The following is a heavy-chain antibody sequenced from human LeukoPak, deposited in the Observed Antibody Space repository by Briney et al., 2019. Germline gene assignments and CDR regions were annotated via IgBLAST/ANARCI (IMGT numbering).Heavy chain of an antibody. CDR2: IYYSGST. D-gene: IGHD3-10*01. Sequence: SETLSLTCTVSGGSISSYYWSWIRQPPGKGLEWIEYIYYSGSTNYNPSLKSRVTISVDTSKNQFSLKLSSVTAADTAVYYCAREGWFGEIEYFQHWGQGTLVTVSS. J-gene: IGHJ1*01. CDR1: GGSISSYY. CDR3: AREGWFGEIEYFQH. V-gene: IGHV4-59*01.